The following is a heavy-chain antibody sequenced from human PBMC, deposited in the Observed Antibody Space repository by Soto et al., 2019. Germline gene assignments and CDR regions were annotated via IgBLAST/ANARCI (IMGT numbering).Heavy chain of an antibody. CDR1: GFTFNTYW. V-gene: IGHV3-74*03. CDR2: ANSDGSST. Sequence: EVQLVESGGGLVQPGGSLRLSCAASGFTFNTYWMHWVRQAPGKGLVWVSRANSDGSSTTYADSVKGRVTISRDNVTNTQYVQMNRLRAEDTAVYYCTRVVRYGSAEYSYSYGMDVWGQGTTVTVSS. D-gene: IGHD1-26*01. CDR3: TRVVRYGSAEYSYSYGMDV. J-gene: IGHJ6*02.